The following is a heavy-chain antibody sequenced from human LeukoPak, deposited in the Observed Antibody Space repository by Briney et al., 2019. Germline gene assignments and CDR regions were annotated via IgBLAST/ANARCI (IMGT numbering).Heavy chain of an antibody. CDR2: IKQDGSEK. Sequence: GGSLRLSCAASGFTFSSYWMSWVRQAPGKGLEWVATIKQDGSEKYYVDSVKGRFTISRGNSKNTLYLQMNSLRAEDTAVYYCAKDLLDDSSGYYHVSQLDYWGQGTLVTVSS. J-gene: IGHJ4*02. CDR1: GFTFSSYW. D-gene: IGHD3-22*01. V-gene: IGHV3-7*01. CDR3: AKDLLDDSSGYYHVSQLDY.